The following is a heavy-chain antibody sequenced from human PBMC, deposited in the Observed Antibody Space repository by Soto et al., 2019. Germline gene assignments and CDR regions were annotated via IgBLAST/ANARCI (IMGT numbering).Heavy chain of an antibody. CDR3: ARDYYGSGSQEYYFDY. CDR1: GGTFSSYT. V-gene: IGHV1-69*08. D-gene: IGHD3-10*01. Sequence: QVQLVQSGAEVKKPGSSVKVSCKASGGTFSSYTISWVRQAPGQGLEWMGRIIPILGIANYAQKFQGRVTITADKPTRTAYMELSSLRSEDTAVYYCARDYYGSGSQEYYFDYWGKGTLVTVSS. J-gene: IGHJ4*02. CDR2: IIPILGIA.